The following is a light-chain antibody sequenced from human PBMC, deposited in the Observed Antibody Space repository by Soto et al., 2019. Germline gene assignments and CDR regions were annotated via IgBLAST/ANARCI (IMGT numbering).Light chain of an antibody. CDR2: DAS. J-gene: IGKJ2*01. CDR3: QQYYYWPPYT. Sequence: EVVLTQSPATLSMSPGERATLSCRASQSVSTYLAWYQQKPGQAPRLLIYDASNRATGIPARFSGSGSATDFTLTISSLEPEDFAVYFCQQYYYWPPYTFGQGTKVDIK. V-gene: IGKV3-11*01. CDR1: QSVSTY.